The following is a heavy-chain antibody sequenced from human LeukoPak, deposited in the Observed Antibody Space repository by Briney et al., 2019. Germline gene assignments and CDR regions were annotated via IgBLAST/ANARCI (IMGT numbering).Heavy chain of an antibody. J-gene: IGHJ5*02. CDR3: AKELGVIVPGTRFDP. Sequence: GGTLRLSCAASGFTFSSYGMSWVRQAPGKGLEWVSAISGSGGSTYYADSVKGRFTISRDNSKQTLYLQMTSLTVDDTAVYYCAKELGVIVPGTRFDPWGQGTLVIVSS. D-gene: IGHD2-21*01. CDR2: ISGSGGST. CDR1: GFTFSSYG. V-gene: IGHV3-23*01.